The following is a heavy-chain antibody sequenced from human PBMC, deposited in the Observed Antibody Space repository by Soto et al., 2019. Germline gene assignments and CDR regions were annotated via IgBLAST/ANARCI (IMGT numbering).Heavy chain of an antibody. CDR3: AKSAGSNAYYPNDY. Sequence: SVKVSCKASGGTFSSYTISWVRQAPGQGLEWMGRIIPILGIANYAQKFQGRVTITADNSKNTLYLQMNSLRAEDAAVYYCAKSAGSNAYYPNDYWGQGTLVTVSS. CDR2: IIPILGIA. V-gene: IGHV1-69*02. D-gene: IGHD3-16*01. CDR1: GGTFSSYT. J-gene: IGHJ4*02.